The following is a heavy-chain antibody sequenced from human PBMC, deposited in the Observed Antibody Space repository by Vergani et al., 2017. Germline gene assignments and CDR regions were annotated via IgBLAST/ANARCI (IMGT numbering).Heavy chain of an antibody. D-gene: IGHD6-13*01. J-gene: IGHJ6*03. CDR2: ISYDGDRR. Sequence: QVHLVESGGGVVQPGRSLTLSCVASGFSFRGHGMHWVRQAPGKGLEWVAMISYDGDRRDYGDFAKGRFTISRDSSKTVYLQMNSLRVEDTAMYFCAKDQGAGIADYYYYYMDVWGKGTTVTVSS. CDR3: AKDQGAGIADYYYYYMDV. CDR1: GFSFRGHG. V-gene: IGHV3-30*18.